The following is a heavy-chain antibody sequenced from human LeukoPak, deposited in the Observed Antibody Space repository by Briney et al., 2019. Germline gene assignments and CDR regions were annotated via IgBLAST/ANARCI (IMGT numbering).Heavy chain of an antibody. CDR2: ISYDGSNK. J-gene: IGHJ4*02. Sequence: GRSLRLSCAASGFTFSSYGMHWVRQAPGKGLEWVAVISYDGSNKYYADSVKGRFTISRDNSKNTLYLQINSLRAEDTAVYYCAKDRLPRAIDQFDYWGQGTLVTVS. CDR3: AKDRLPRAIDQFDY. D-gene: IGHD2-21*01. V-gene: IGHV3-30*18. CDR1: GFTFSSYG.